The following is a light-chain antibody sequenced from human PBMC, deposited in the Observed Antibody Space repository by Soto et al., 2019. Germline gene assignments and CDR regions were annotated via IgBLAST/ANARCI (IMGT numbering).Light chain of an antibody. CDR3: QQSFTTPLT. CDR2: VAS. CDR1: QSIGRF. J-gene: IGKJ4*01. Sequence: DSQMTQCPSSLSASVGDRVTITCRASQSIGRFLNWHQQKPGKAPNVLINVASTLRSGVPSRFSGSGSGTDFNLTINSLQPEDFATYFCQQSFTTPLTFGVGTK. V-gene: IGKV1-39*01.